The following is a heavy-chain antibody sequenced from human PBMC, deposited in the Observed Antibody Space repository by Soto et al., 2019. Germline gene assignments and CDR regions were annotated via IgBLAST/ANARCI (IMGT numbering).Heavy chain of an antibody. CDR2: IIPIFGTT. CDR1: GGTFSSYA. J-gene: IGHJ6*02. CDR3: AKSPDPYSSSNYYYYGMDV. Sequence: QVQLVQSGAEVKKPGSSVKVSCKASGGTFSSYAITWVRQAPGQGLEWMGRIIPIFGTTNYAQKFQGRVTTTADESTSTAYMDPSSLRSDDTALYYCAKSPDPYSSSNYYYYGMDVWGQGTTVTVSS. D-gene: IGHD6-6*01. V-gene: IGHV1-69*15.